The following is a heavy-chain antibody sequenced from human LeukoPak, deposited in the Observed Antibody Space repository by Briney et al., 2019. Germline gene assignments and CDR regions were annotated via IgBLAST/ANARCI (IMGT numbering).Heavy chain of an antibody. J-gene: IGHJ4*02. CDR1: GGSISGTYY. CDR2: IYYTGTT. V-gene: IGHV4-59*12. Sequence: PSETLSLTCTVSGGSISGTYYWSWIRQPPGKGLEWIGYIYYTGTTDSNPSLKSRVTISLDTSKNQFSLNLSSVTAADTAVYYCARGRAIYDFWSGYYGVDYWGQGTLVTVSS. CDR3: ARGRAIYDFWSGYYGVDY. D-gene: IGHD3-3*01.